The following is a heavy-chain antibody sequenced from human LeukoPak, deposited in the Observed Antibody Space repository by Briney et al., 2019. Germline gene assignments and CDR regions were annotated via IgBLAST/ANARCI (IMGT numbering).Heavy chain of an antibody. CDR3: ARGGEMTTVTTGASWFDP. CDR2: IIPILGIA. J-gene: IGHJ5*02. Sequence: ASVKVSCKASGGTFSSYAISWVRQAPGQELEWMGRIIPILGIANYAQKFQGRVTITADKSTSTAYMELSSLRSEDTAVYYCARGGEMTTVTTGASWFDPWGQGTLVTVSS. D-gene: IGHD4-17*01. V-gene: IGHV1-69*04. CDR1: GGTFSSYA.